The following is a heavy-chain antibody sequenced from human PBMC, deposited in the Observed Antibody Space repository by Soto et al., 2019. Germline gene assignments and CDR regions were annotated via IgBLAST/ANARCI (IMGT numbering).Heavy chain of an antibody. CDR1: GGSFSGYY. D-gene: IGHD2-2*01. CDR3: ARVEVKYCSSTSCFTRPGSYYYYYGMDV. J-gene: IGHJ6*02. V-gene: IGHV4-34*01. Sequence: QVQLQQWGAGLLKPSETLSLTCAVYGGSFSGYYWSWIRQPPGKGLEWIGEINHSGSTNYNPSLKSRVTISVDTSKNQFSLKLSSVTAADTAVYYWARVEVKYCSSTSCFTRPGSYYYYYGMDVWGQGTTVTVSS. CDR2: INHSGST.